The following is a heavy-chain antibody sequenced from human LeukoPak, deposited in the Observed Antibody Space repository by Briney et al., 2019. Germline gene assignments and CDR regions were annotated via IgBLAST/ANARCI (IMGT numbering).Heavy chain of an antibody. J-gene: IGHJ4*02. CDR2: ISSTGNLI. CDR3: ARAPGRPSYFDY. D-gene: IGHD3-10*01. Sequence: GGSLRISCAASGFTFSSYWMSWVRQAPGRGPDWLAYISSTGNLIYYADSVKGRFTISRDNAKNSVYLQMNSLRAEDTAVYYCARAPGRPSYFDYWGQGTLVTVSS. V-gene: IGHV3-48*04. CDR1: GFTFSSYW.